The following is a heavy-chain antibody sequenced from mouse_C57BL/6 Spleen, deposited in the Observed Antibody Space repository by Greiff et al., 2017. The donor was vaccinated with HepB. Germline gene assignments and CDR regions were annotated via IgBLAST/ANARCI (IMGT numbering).Heavy chain of an antibody. D-gene: IGHD2-3*01. CDR3: TRDDGYYYAMDY. V-gene: IGHV5-9-1*02. CDR2: ISSGGDYI. CDR1: GFTFSSYA. J-gene: IGHJ4*01. Sequence: EVKVVESGEGLVKPGGSLKLSCAASGFTFSSYAMSWVRQTPEKRLEWVAYISSGGDYIYYADTVKGRFTISRDNARNTLYLQMSSLKSEDTAMYYCTRDDGYYYAMDYWGQGTSVTVSS.